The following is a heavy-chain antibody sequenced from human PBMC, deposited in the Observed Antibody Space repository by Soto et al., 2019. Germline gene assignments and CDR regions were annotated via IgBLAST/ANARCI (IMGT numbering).Heavy chain of an antibody. D-gene: IGHD4-17*01. J-gene: IGHJ4*02. CDR2: IYYSGST. CDR1: GGSISSSSYY. CDR3: ARRSETTDLNFDY. Sequence: SETLSLTCTVSGGSISSSSYYWGWIRQPPGKGLEWIGSIYYSGSTYYNPSLKSRVTISVDTSKNQFSLKLSSVTAADTVVYYCARRSETTDLNFDYWGQGTLVTVSS. V-gene: IGHV4-39*01.